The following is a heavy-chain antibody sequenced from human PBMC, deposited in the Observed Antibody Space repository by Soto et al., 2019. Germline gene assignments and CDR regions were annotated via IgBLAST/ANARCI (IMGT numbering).Heavy chain of an antibody. V-gene: IGHV4-39*01. CDR3: ARHLEEQQLVLYYYYGMDV. J-gene: IGHJ6*02. CDR1: GGSISSSSYY. CDR2: IYYSGST. Sequence: SETLSLTCTVSGGSISSSSYYWGWIRQPPGRGLEWIGSIYYSGSTYYNPSLKSRVTISVDTSKNQFSLKLSSVTAADTAVYYCARHLEEQQLVLYYYYGMDVWGQGTTVTVSS. D-gene: IGHD6-13*01.